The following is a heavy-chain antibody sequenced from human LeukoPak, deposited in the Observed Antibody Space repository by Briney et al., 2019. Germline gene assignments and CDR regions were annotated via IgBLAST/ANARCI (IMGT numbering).Heavy chain of an antibody. Sequence: PSATQSLTCAVYGGSFSVYYWSWTRQPPGKGLEWIGEINHSGSTNYHPSLRSRVTISVDTSKNQYSLKLSSVTAADTAGYYCARPDSGKSPLDYWRQGTMVTVSS. J-gene: IGHJ4*02. CDR1: GGSFSVYY. V-gene: IGHV4-34*01. CDR2: INHSGST. D-gene: IGHD3-10*01. CDR3: ARPDSGKSPLDY.